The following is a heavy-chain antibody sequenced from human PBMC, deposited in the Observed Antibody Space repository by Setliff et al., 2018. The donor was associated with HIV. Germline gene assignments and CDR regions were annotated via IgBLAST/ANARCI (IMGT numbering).Heavy chain of an antibody. CDR2: ISAYNGNT. CDR1: GYTFTSYG. CDR3: ARQFLDWSNDYYSRYYMDV. Sequence: GASVKVSCKASGYTFTSYGTSWVRQAPGQGLEWMGWISAYNGNTHYAQRLQGRVTMTTDTSTRTAYMELRSLRSDDTAVYYCARQFLDWSNDYYSRYYMDVWGKGTTVTVSS. D-gene: IGHD3-3*01. V-gene: IGHV1-18*01. J-gene: IGHJ6*03.